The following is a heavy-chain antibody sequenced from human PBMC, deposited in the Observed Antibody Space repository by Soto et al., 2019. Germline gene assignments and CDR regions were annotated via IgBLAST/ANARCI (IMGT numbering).Heavy chain of an antibody. J-gene: IGHJ4*02. CDR2: INPNSGGT. V-gene: IGHV1-2*04. D-gene: IGHD2-2*01. Sequence: GASVKVSCKASGYTFTGYYMHWVRQAPGQGLEWMGWINPNSGGTNYAQKFQGWVTMTRDTSISTAYMELSRLRSDDTAVYYCARGYSGYCSSTSCYVFDYWGQGTLVTVSS. CDR1: GYTFTGYY. CDR3: ARGYSGYCSSTSCYVFDY.